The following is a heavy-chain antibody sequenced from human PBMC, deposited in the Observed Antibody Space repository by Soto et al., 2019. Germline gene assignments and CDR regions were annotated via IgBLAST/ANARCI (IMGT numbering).Heavy chain of an antibody. Sequence: PGGSLRLSCETSGFPFGIYTMNWVRQAPGKGLEWVSSISSSGTCIDYADSVEGRFAISRDDAKNSVFLEMTSLRVDDTAVYYCAREGNYHEFWGQGTLVTVSS. V-gene: IGHV3-21*01. CDR3: AREGNYHEF. CDR2: ISSSGTCI. CDR1: GFPFGIYT. J-gene: IGHJ4*02. D-gene: IGHD3-10*01.